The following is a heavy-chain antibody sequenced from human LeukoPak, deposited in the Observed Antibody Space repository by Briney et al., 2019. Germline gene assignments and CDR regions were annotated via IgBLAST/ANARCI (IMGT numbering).Heavy chain of an antibody. D-gene: IGHD4-23*01. Sequence: AETLSLTCTVCGGSISSSSYYWGWIRQPPGKGLEWIGSIYYSGTTYYNPSLKSRVTISVDTSKNQFSLKLSSVTAADTAVYYCARNYGGNRRPPNFDCWGQGTLVTVSS. CDR2: IYYSGTT. CDR1: GGSISSSSYY. V-gene: IGHV4-39*01. CDR3: ARNYGGNRRPPNFDC. J-gene: IGHJ4*02.